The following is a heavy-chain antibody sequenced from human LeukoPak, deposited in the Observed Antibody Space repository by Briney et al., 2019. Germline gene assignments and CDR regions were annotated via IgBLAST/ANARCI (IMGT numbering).Heavy chain of an antibody. D-gene: IGHD6-19*01. Sequence: ASMKVSCKASGYTFTGYYMHWVRQAPGQGLEWMGWINPNSGGTNYAQKFQGWVTMTRDTSISTAYMELSRLRSDDTAVYYCARSSIAVAGTGDYWGQGTLVTVSS. CDR2: INPNSGGT. CDR1: GYTFTGYY. V-gene: IGHV1-2*04. J-gene: IGHJ4*02. CDR3: ARSSIAVAGTGDY.